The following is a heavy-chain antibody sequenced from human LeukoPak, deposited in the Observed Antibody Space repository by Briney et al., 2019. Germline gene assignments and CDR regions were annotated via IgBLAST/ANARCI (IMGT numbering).Heavy chain of an antibody. CDR1: GFTFISYA. V-gene: IGHV3-30*04. Sequence: GGSLRLSCAASGFTFISYAIHWVRQAPGKGLEWVAVISFHGTDTFYADSVKGRFTISRDNAKNSLYLQMNSLRAEDTAVYYCARDQMGIALDYWGQGTLVTVSS. CDR3: ARDQMGIALDY. J-gene: IGHJ4*02. D-gene: IGHD2-21*01. CDR2: ISFHGTDT.